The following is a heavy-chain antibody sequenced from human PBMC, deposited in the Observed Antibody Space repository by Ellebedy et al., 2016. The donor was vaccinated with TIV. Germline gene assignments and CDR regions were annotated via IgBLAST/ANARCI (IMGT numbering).Heavy chain of an antibody. CDR3: AKGRGRGSDSSAPRYYFDY. V-gene: IGHV3-23*01. CDR2: ISGIGGST. CDR1: GFPFSSYA. D-gene: IGHD3-22*01. J-gene: IGHJ4*02. Sequence: GESLKIPCAASGFPFSSYAMSWVRQAPRKGLEWVSAISGIGGSTYYADSVEGRFIISRDNSKKTRYLQLNSLRAEDTAVYYCAKGRGRGSDSSAPRYYFDYWGLGTLVTVSS.